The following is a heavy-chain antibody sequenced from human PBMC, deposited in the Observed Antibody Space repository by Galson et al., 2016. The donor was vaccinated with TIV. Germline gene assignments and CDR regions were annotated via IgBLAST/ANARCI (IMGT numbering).Heavy chain of an antibody. Sequence: SLRLSCAASGFTFRSYTMHWIRQAPGKGLEWLAVTTYDDSQKYYADSVKGRFTISRDNSRNTLYLQMNSLTAEDTAVYYCARVGSTGWAHYLDYWGQGSLVTVSS. CDR3: ARVGSTGWAHYLDY. J-gene: IGHJ4*02. V-gene: IGHV3-30*04. CDR1: GFTFRSYT. CDR2: TTYDDSQK. D-gene: IGHD6-19*01.